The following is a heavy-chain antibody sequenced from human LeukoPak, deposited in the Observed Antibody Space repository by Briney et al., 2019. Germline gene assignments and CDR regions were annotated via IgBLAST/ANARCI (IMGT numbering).Heavy chain of an antibody. CDR1: GFRLNNAG. J-gene: IGHJ4*02. CDR2: IKTKTDGGTT. CDR3: TTDRLDNSGWSRGFDY. Sequence: PGGSLRLSCAASGFRLNNAGMNWVRQAPGKGLEWIGHIKTKTDGGTTDYAANVKGRFTVSRDDSKNTLYLQVNSLKSEDTAVYYCTTDRLDNSGWSRGFDYWGQGTLVTVS. D-gene: IGHD6-19*01. V-gene: IGHV3-15*01.